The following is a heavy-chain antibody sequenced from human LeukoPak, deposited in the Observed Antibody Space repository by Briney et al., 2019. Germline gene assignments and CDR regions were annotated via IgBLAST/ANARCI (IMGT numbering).Heavy chain of an antibody. J-gene: IGHJ4*02. CDR2: INPNSGGT. CDR3: ARVGPGGIQLFDY. V-gene: IGHV1-2*06. Sequence: ASVKVSCKASGYTFTGYYMHWVRQAPGQGLEWMGRINPNSGGTNYAQEFQGRVTMTRDTSISTAYMGLSRLRSDDTAVYYCARVGPGGIQLFDYWGQGTLVTVSS. CDR1: GYTFTGYY. D-gene: IGHD5-18*01.